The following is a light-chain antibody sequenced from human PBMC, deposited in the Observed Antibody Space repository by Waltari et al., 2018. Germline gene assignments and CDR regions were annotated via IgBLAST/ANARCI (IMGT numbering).Light chain of an antibody. V-gene: IGKV3-15*01. CDR2: DAS. CDR3: QQYDNWPLT. Sequence: ETVMTQSPATLSVYPGERATLSCRASQRIKNNLAWYQQKGGQAPRLLLFDASTRATSIAARFSGSGYGTEFTLTISSLQSEDFAVYYCQQYDNWPLTFGQGTRLDIK. CDR1: QRIKNN. J-gene: IGKJ5*01.